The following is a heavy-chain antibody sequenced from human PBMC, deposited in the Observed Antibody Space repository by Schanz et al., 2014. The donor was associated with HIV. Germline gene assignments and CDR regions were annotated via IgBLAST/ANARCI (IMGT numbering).Heavy chain of an antibody. CDR1: NYTFSYYG. J-gene: IGHJ6*02. V-gene: IGHV1-18*01. Sequence: QVQLVQSGAEVKKPGASVKVSCRASNYTFSYYGISWVRQAPGQGLEWVGWASAHNGDTKYIQKVQGRVTMTTDTSRSTAYMELRSLTSDDTAVYYCARDREGSGWYRKFYYGMDVWGQGTTVIVSS. CDR2: ASAHNGDT. D-gene: IGHD6-19*01. CDR3: ARDREGSGWYRKFYYGMDV.